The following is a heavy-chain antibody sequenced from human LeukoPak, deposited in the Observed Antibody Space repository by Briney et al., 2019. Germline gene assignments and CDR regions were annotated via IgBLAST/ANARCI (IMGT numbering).Heavy chain of an antibody. V-gene: IGHV1-69*06. CDR3: APDRLLPGTHSAYYHMDV. CDR1: GGTFGSYS. D-gene: IGHD2-15*01. J-gene: IGHJ6*03. Sequence: SVKVSCKASGGTFGSYSVTWVRQAPGQGPEWMGGITPMFGTTDSAKQFRGRVTISADTSTNTAFLDLASLRSDDTAVYFCAPDRLLPGTHSAYYHMDVWGKGTTVIVSS. CDR2: ITPMFGTT.